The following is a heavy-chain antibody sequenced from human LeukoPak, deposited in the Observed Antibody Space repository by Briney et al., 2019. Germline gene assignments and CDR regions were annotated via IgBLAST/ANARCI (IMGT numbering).Heavy chain of an antibody. CDR1: GFTFSSYG. CDR2: IWYDGSSK. J-gene: IGHJ4*02. Sequence: GGSLRLSCAASGFTFSSYGMHWVRQAPGKGLEWVAVIWYDGSSKYYADSVKGRFTISRDNSKNTLYLQMNSLRAEDTAVYYCARGDSGYDFLDYWGQGTLVTVSS. V-gene: IGHV3-33*01. CDR3: ARGDSGYDFLDY. D-gene: IGHD5-12*01.